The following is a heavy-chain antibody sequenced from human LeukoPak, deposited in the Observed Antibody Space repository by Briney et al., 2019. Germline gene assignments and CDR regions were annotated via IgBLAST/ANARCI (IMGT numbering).Heavy chain of an antibody. Sequence: SETLSLTCTVSGGSISSYYWSWIRQPAGKGLEWIGRIYTSGSTNYNPSLKSRVTMSVDTSKNQFSLKLSSVTAADTAVYYCARDRRGGGWYGGASDYWGQGTLVTVSS. CDR3: ARDRRGGGWYGGASDY. J-gene: IGHJ4*02. CDR1: GGSISSYY. V-gene: IGHV4-4*07. CDR2: IYTSGST. D-gene: IGHD6-19*01.